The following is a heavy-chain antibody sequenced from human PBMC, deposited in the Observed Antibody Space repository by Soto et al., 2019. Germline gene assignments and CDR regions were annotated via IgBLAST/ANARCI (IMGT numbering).Heavy chain of an antibody. CDR1: GFTFSSYG. CDR3: AKDSATEWELRRRHDY. D-gene: IGHD1-26*01. V-gene: IGHV3-30*18. CDR2: ISYDGSNK. J-gene: IGHJ4*02. Sequence: PGGSLRLSCAASGFTFSSYGMHWVRQDPGKGLEWVAVISYDGSNKYYADSVKGRFTISRDNSKNTLYLQMNSLRAEDTAVYYCAKDSATEWELRRRHDYWGQGTLVTVSS.